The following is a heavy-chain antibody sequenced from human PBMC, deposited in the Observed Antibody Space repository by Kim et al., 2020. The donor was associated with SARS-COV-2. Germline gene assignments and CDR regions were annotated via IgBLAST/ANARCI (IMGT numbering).Heavy chain of an antibody. Sequence: SETLSLTCAVYGGSFSGYYWRWIRQPPGKGLEWIGEINHSGSTNYNPSLKSRVTISVDTSKNQFSLKLSSVTAADTAVYYCARTGRMTTVTSDFDYWGQGTLVTVSS. J-gene: IGHJ4*02. D-gene: IGHD4-17*01. CDR3: ARTGRMTTVTSDFDY. CDR2: INHSGST. CDR1: GGSFSGYY. V-gene: IGHV4-34*01.